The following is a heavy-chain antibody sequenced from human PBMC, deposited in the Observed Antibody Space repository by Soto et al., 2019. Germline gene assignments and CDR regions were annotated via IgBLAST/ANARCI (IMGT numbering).Heavy chain of an antibody. J-gene: IGHJ5*02. CDR3: ARSLVHLRGRGYFPYNCFDP. CDR2: IIPIFGTA. CDR1: GGTFSSYA. Sequence: QVQLVQSGAEVKKPGSSVKVSCKASGGTFSSYAISWVRQAPGQGLEWMGGIIPIFGTANYAQKFQGRVTIPADDSTSTAYTEVSSLRSEDTAVYYCARSLVHLRGRGYFPYNCFDPWGQGTLVTVSS. V-gene: IGHV1-69*01. D-gene: IGHD3-22*01.